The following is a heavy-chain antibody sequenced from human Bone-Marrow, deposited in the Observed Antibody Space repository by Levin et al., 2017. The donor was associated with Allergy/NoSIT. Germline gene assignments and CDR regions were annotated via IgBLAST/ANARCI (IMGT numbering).Heavy chain of an antibody. CDR1: GFTFSRYA. D-gene: IGHD1-7*01. Sequence: GGSLRLSCAASGFTFSRYAMAWVRQAPGQGLEWVSGMSGSGGRTVYADSVKGRFTISRDNSKNIMYLQMDSLRVEDTALYYCAREDNWNYDYWGQGTLVTVSS. J-gene: IGHJ4*02. CDR2: MSGSGGRT. V-gene: IGHV3-23*01. CDR3: AREDNWNYDY.